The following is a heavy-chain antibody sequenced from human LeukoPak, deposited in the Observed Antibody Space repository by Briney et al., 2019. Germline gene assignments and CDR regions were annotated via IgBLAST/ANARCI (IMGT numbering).Heavy chain of an antibody. CDR1: GFTFSDYY. CDR2: ISSSGGTI. V-gene: IGHV3-11*04. J-gene: IGHJ4*02. Sequence: GGSLRLSCEASGFTFSDYYMSWIRQAPGKGLEWVSYISSSGGTIYYADSVKGRFTISRDNPKNSLYLQMNSLRAEDTAVYYCASLIPSAGPGYWGQGTLVTVSS. CDR3: ASLIPSAGPGY. D-gene: IGHD3-10*01.